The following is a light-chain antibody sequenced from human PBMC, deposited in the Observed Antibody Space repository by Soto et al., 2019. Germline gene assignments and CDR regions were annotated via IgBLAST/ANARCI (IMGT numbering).Light chain of an antibody. CDR2: DAS. CDR1: QTISYW. CDR3: QQYNSFSPST. Sequence: DIPMTQSPSTVSASVGDRVTITCRASQTISYWLAWYQQKPGKPPKLLIYDASILESGVPPRFSGSGSGTDFTLTISSLQPDDFATYYCQQYNSFSPSTFGQGTKLEIK. V-gene: IGKV1-5*01. J-gene: IGKJ2*02.